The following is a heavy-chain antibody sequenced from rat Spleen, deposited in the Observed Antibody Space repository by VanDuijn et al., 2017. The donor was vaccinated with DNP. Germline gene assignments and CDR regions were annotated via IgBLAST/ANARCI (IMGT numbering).Heavy chain of an antibody. V-gene: IGHV3-1*01. Sequence: EVQLQESGPGLLRPSQSLSLTCSVTGYSITSSSRWNWIREFPGNKLEWIGHISYSGSTSYNPSLKSRISITRDTSKNQFFLQLNSVNTEDTATYYCARHGRVTTVATYWYFDFWGPGTMVTVSS. CDR1: GYSITSSS. D-gene: IGHD1-3*01. J-gene: IGHJ1*01. CDR2: ISYSGST. CDR3: ARHGRVTTVATYWYFDF.